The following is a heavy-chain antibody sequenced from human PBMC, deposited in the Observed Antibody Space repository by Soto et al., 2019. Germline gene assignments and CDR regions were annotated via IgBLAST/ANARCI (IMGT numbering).Heavy chain of an antibody. J-gene: IGHJ6*02. CDR2: INAGNGNT. CDR1: GYTFTSYA. D-gene: IGHD3-3*01. Sequence: GASVKVSCKASGYTFTSYAMHWVRQAPGQRLEWMGWINAGNGNTKYSQKSQGRVTITRDTSASTAYMELSSLRSEDTAVYYCARGGLITIFGVVQPDYGMDVWGQGTTVTVSS. V-gene: IGHV1-3*01. CDR3: ARGGLITIFGVVQPDYGMDV.